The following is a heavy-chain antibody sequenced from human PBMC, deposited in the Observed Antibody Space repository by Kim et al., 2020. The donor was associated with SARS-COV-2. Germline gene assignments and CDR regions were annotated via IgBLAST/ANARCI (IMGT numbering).Heavy chain of an antibody. Sequence: GNTGYAQKFQGRVTMTRNTSISTAYMELSSLRSEDTAVYYCARGQGWFDPWGQGTLVTVSS. CDR2: GNT. V-gene: IGHV1-8*01. J-gene: IGHJ5*02. CDR3: ARGQGWFDP.